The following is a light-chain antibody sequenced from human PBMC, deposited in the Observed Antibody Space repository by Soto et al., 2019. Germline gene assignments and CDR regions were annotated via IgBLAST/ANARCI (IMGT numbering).Light chain of an antibody. CDR3: MQALQIPWT. CDR2: LGS. V-gene: IGKV2-28*01. J-gene: IGKJ1*01. CDR1: QSLLHNDGYNF. Sequence: DIVMTQSPRSLPVTPGEPASISCRSSQSLLHNDGYNFLGWYLQKPGQSPQLLIYLGSNRASGVPDRFSGSGSGTDFTLKISSVEADDVGVYYCMQALQIPWTFGQGTKVEIK.